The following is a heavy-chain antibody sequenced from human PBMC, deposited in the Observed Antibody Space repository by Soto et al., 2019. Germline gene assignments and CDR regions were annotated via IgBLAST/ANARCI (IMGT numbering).Heavy chain of an antibody. CDR3: ARASGSYYFAMDV. Sequence: SETLSLTCAVSGGSISSSNWWSWVRQPPGKGLEWIGEIYHSGSTNYNPSLKSRVTISVDKSKNQFSLKLSSVIAADTAVYYCARASGSYYFAMDVWGQGTTLPVS. V-gene: IGHV4-4*02. D-gene: IGHD1-26*01. CDR2: IYHSGST. J-gene: IGHJ6*02. CDR1: GGSISSSNW.